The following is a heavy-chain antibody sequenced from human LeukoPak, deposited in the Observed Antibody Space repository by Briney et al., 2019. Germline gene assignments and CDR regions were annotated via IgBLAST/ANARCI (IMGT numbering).Heavy chain of an antibody. Sequence: GGSLRLSCAVSGFTFSSYSMSWVRQAPGKGLEWVSSISSSGTYKCYADSVKGRFTISRNNAKNSLYLQMNSLRAEDTAVYYCARDRPGYSSGWYNPPFDYWGQGTLVTVSS. J-gene: IGHJ4*02. V-gene: IGHV3-21*01. D-gene: IGHD6-19*01. CDR3: ARDRPGYSSGWYNPPFDY. CDR2: ISSSGTYK. CDR1: GFTFSSYS.